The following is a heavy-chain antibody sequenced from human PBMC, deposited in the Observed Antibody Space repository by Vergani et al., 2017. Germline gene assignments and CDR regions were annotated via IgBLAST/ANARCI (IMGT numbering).Heavy chain of an antibody. CDR2: IYNSGNG. CDR3: ASGKYYSDSTSHFRGRYFDV. D-gene: IGHD3-16*01. V-gene: IGHV4-39*01. CDR1: GDSIISRSYY. J-gene: IGHJ2*01. Sequence: QMQLQESGPGLVKASETLSLTCTVSGDSIISRSYYWGWIRHPPGKGLEWIGSIYNSGNGDSSSCLKSRVTISADTSKNQFSLSLTPVTAADTAVYYCASGKYYSDSTSHFRGRYFDVWGRGTLVTVPS.